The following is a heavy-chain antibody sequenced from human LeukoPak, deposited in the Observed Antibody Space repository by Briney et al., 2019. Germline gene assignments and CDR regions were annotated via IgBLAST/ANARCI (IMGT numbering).Heavy chain of an antibody. V-gene: IGHV3-30*02. Sequence: GGSLRLSCAASGFTFSSYGMHWVRQAPGKGLEWVAFIRYDGSNKYYADSVKGRFTISRDNSKNTLYLQMNSLRAEDTAVYYCAKDATMVRGVPTFDYWGQGTLVTVSS. CDR2: IRYDGSNK. J-gene: IGHJ4*02. D-gene: IGHD3-10*01. CDR3: AKDATMVRGVPTFDY. CDR1: GFTFSSYG.